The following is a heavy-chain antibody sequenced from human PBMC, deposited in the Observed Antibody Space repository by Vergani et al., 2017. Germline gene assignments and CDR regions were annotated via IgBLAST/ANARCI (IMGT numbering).Heavy chain of an antibody. CDR2: IRSKANSYAT. J-gene: IGHJ6*02. D-gene: IGHD3-22*01. V-gene: IGHV3-73*01. CDR3: TRHPFDSSGYYYLSYYGMDV. CDR1: GFTFSGSA. Sequence: EVQLVESGGGLVQPGGSLKLSCAASGFTFSGSAMHWVRQASGKGLEWVGRIRSKANSYATAYAASVKGRLTISRDDSKNTAYLQMNSLKTEDTAVYYCTRHPFDSSGYYYLSYYGMDVWGQGTTVTVSS.